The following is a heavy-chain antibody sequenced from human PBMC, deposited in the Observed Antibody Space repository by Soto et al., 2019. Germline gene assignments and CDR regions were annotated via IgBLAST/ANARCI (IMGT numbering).Heavy chain of an antibody. CDR3: ASLGEYYYDSSGYYANALFDY. CDR1: GFTFSSYG. J-gene: IGHJ4*02. Sequence: PGGSLRLSFAASGFTFSSYGMHWVRRAPGKGLEGVAVISYDGSNKYYADSVKGRFTISRDNSKNTLYLQMNSLRAEDTAVYYCASLGEYYYDSSGYYANALFDYWGQRTLVTVPS. V-gene: IGHV3-30*03. D-gene: IGHD3-22*01. CDR2: ISYDGSNK.